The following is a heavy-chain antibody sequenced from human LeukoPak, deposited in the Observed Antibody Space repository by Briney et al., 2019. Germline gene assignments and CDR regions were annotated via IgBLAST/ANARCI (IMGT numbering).Heavy chain of an antibody. CDR2: IYPGDSDT. V-gene: IGHV5-51*01. D-gene: IGHD6-13*01. J-gene: IGHJ4*02. Sequence: GESLKISSKGSGXSFTSYCIAWVRQMPGKGLEWMGIIYPGDSDTRYSPSFQGQVTISADKSISTAYLQWSSLKASDTAMYYCAAAGTPNYFDYWGQGTLVTVSS. CDR1: GXSFTSYC. CDR3: AAAGTPNYFDY.